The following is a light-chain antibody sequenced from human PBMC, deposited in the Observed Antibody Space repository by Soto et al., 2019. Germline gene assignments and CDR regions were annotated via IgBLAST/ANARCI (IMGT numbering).Light chain of an antibody. CDR2: KVS. Sequence: DVVMTQSPLSLPVTLGQPASISCRSSQSLVYSDGNTYLNWFQQRPGQSPRRLIYKVSNRDSGVPERFSGSGSVTDFTLTISMVEAEYVGVYYCKQTTHWPGTFGGGTEVEIK. CDR1: QSLVYSDGNTY. V-gene: IGKV2-30*01. J-gene: IGKJ4*01. CDR3: KQTTHWPGT.